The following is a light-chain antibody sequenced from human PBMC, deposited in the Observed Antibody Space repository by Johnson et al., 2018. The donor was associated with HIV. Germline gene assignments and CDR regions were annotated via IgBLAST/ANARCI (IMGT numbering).Light chain of an antibody. CDR2: DNN. CDR3: GTWDSSLSAGYV. Sequence: QSVLTQPPSVSAAPGQTVTISCSGSSSNVGSSFVSWYRQVPGTAPKLLIYDNNKRPSGIPDRFSGSKSGTSATLGITGLQTGDEADYYCGTWDSSLSAGYVFGTWTKVTVL. V-gene: IGLV1-51*01. J-gene: IGLJ1*01. CDR1: SSNVGSSF.